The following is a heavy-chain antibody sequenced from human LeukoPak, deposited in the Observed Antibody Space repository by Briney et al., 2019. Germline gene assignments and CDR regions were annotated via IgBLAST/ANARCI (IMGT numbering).Heavy chain of an antibody. CDR2: IKQGGSEK. CDR1: GLSFSTSW. Sequence: GSLRLSCAVSGLSFSTSWMSWVRQAPGKGLEWVANIKQGGSEKYYVDSVKGRFIVSRDNARNSLFLQMNNLRAEDTAVYYCARRKTGTAASPLYYFDYWGQGTLVTVSS. J-gene: IGHJ4*01. D-gene: IGHD1-7*01. CDR3: ARRKTGTAASPLYYFDY. V-gene: IGHV3-7*01.